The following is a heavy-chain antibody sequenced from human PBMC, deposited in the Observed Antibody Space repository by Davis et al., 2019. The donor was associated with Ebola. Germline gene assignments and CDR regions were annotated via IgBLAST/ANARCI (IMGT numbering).Heavy chain of an antibody. CDR1: GFTFSSYS. V-gene: IGHV3-21*04. CDR2: ISSSGSTI. D-gene: IGHD3-9*01. J-gene: IGHJ4*02. CDR3: ARVINFDWLFVGYYFDY. Sequence: GESLKISCAASGFTFSSYSMNWVRQAPGKGLEWVSSISSSGSTIYYADSVKGRFTISRDNAKNSLYLQMNSLRAEDTAVYYCARVINFDWLFVGYYFDYWGQGTLVTVSS.